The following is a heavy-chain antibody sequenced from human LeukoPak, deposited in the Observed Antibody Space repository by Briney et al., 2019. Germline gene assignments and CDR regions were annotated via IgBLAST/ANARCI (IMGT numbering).Heavy chain of an antibody. CDR3: VGGSGTDFDY. J-gene: IGHJ4*02. V-gene: IGHV4-39*01. CDR1: GGSISSSSYY. Sequence: SETLSLTCTVSGGSISSSSYYWGWIRQPPGKGLEWIGSIYDSGSTYYNPSLKSRVTISVDTSKKQFSLKLSSVTAADTAVYYCVGGSGTDFDYWGQGTLATVSS. CDR2: IYDSGST. D-gene: IGHD3-10*01.